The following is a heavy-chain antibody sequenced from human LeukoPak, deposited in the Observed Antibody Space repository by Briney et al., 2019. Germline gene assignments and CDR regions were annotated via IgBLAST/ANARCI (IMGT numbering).Heavy chain of an antibody. CDR2: IYYSGST. D-gene: IGHD4-11*01. Sequence: KPSETLSLTCTVSGDSFRSYYWSWIRQPPGKGLEWIGYIYYSGSTNYNPSLKSRVTISVDTSKNQFSLKLSSVTAADTAVYFCARNNYVTHFYGLDVWGQGTTVTVSS. V-gene: IGHV4-59*01. CDR1: GDSFRSYY. J-gene: IGHJ6*02. CDR3: ARNNYVTHFYGLDV.